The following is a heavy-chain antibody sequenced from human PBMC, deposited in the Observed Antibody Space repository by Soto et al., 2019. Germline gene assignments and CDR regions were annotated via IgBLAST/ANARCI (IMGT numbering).Heavy chain of an antibody. Sequence: GASVEVSCKASGYTFTSYGISWVRQAPGQGLEWMGWISAYNGNTNYAQKRQGRVTMTTDTSTSTAYMELRSLRSDDTAVYYCARVAADYDILTGYSPSSGMDVWGQGTTVTVSS. D-gene: IGHD3-9*01. V-gene: IGHV1-18*04. CDR2: ISAYNGNT. J-gene: IGHJ6*02. CDR1: GYTFTSYG. CDR3: ARVAADYDILTGYSPSSGMDV.